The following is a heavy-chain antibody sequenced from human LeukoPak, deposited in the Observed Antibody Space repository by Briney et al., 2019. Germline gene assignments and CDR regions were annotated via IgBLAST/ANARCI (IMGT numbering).Heavy chain of an antibody. D-gene: IGHD3-3*01. CDR1: GGSFSGYY. CDR3: ARVPPRSYDFWSDYQPVSY. CDR2: INHSGIT. V-gene: IGHV4-34*01. J-gene: IGHJ4*02. Sequence: SETLSLTCTVYGGSFSGYYWSWIRQPPGQGLEWIGKINHSGITNYNPSLKSRVTISVDTSKNQFSLKLSSVTAADTAVYYCARVPPRSYDFWSDYQPVSYWGQGTMVTVSS.